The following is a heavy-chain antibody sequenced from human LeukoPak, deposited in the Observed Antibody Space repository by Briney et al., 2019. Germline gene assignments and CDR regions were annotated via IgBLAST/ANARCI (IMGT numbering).Heavy chain of an antibody. CDR2: IHYSGST. V-gene: IGHV4-59*08. J-gene: IGHJ4*02. CDR1: GGSISSYY. CDR3: ARGSGWLVDY. D-gene: IGHD6-19*01. Sequence: PSETLSLTCTVSGGSISSYYWTWIRQPPGKGLEWIGYIHYSGSTNYDPSLKSRVTLSVDTSKNQFSLKLSSVTAADTAVYYCARGSGWLVDYWGQGTLVTVSS.